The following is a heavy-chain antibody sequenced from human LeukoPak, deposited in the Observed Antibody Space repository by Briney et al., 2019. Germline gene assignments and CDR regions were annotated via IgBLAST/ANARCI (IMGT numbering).Heavy chain of an antibody. D-gene: IGHD2-2*02. CDR2: ISAYNGNT. V-gene: IGHV1-18*01. CDR3: ARDVVVPAAIPTFFGVEP. CDR1: GYTFTSYG. J-gene: IGHJ5*02. Sequence: ASAKVSCKASGYTFTSYGISWVRQAPGQGLEWMGWISAYNGNTNYAQKLQGRVTMTTDTSTSTAYMELRSLRSDDTAVYYCARDVVVPAAIPTFFGVEPWGQGTLVTVSS.